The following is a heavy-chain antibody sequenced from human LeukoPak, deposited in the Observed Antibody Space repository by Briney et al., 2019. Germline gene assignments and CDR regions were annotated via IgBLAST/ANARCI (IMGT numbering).Heavy chain of an antibody. CDR2: INHSGST. J-gene: IGHJ4*02. CDR1: GGSFSGYY. CDR3: ARRRNVDTAMVTFLYAYFDY. D-gene: IGHD5-18*01. V-gene: IGHV4-34*01. Sequence: PSETLSLTCAVYGGSFSGYYWSWNRQPPGKGLEWIGEINHSGSTNYDPSLKSRVTISVDTSKNQFSLKLSSVTAADTAVYYCARRRNVDTAMVTFLYAYFDYWGQGTLVTVSS.